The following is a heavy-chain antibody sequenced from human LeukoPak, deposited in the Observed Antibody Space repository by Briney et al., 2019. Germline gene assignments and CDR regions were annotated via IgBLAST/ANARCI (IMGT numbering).Heavy chain of an antibody. V-gene: IGHV4-34*01. D-gene: IGHD3-10*01. CDR1: GGSFSGYY. CDR3: ARRVPNGSGGSNWFDP. Sequence: SETLSLTCAVYGGSFSGYYWSWIRQPPGKGLEWIGEINHSGSTNYNPSLKSRVTISVDTSKNQFSLKLSSVTAADTAVYYCARRVPNGSGGSNWFDPWGQGTLVTVSS. J-gene: IGHJ5*02. CDR2: INHSGST.